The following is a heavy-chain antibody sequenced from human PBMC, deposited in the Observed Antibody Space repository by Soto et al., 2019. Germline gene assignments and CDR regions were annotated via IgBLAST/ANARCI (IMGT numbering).Heavy chain of an antibody. CDR2: IYYSGST. J-gene: IGHJ5*02. Sequence: SETLSLTCTFSGGSIISGGYYWSWTRQHPGKGLEWIGYIYYSGSTYYSPSLKSRVTISVDTSKNQFSLKLNSVTAADTAVYLCARIGVAASGGYWFDPWGQGTLVTVSS. D-gene: IGHD2-15*01. CDR1: GGSIISGGYY. V-gene: IGHV4-31*03. CDR3: ARIGVAASGGYWFDP.